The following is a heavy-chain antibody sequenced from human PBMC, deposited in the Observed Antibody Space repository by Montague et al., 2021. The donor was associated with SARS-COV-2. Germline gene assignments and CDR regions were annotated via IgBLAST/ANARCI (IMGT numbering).Heavy chain of an antibody. D-gene: IGHD2-15*01. CDR2: IYYSGST. CDR3: ASPGGYCTGGSCYYVY. CDR1: GGSISTYY. Sequence: SETLSLTCSVSGGSISTYYWSWIQQPPGKGLEWIGYIYYSGSTNYNPSLKSRVTISIDTSKNQFSLELSSVTAADMAVYYCASPGGYCTGGSCYYVYWGQGTLVTVSS. J-gene: IGHJ4*02. V-gene: IGHV4-59*01.